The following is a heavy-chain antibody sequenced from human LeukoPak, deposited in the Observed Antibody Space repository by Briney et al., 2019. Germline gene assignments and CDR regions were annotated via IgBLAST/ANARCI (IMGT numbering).Heavy chain of an antibody. D-gene: IGHD3-22*01. V-gene: IGHV4-34*01. CDR2: INHSGST. CDR1: GFTVSSNY. J-gene: IGHJ4*02. Sequence: PGGSLRLSCAASGFTVSSNYMSWVRQAPGKGLEWIGEINHSGSTNYNPSLKSRVTISVDTSKNQFSLKLSSVSAADTAVYYCARVELVNYYDSSGYNDYWGQGTLVTVSS. CDR3: ARVELVNYYDSSGYNDY.